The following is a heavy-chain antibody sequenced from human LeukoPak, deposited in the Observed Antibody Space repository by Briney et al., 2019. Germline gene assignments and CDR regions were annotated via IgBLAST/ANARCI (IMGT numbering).Heavy chain of an antibody. D-gene: IGHD3-10*01. CDR1: GGTFSSYA. CDR2: IIPIFGTA. Sequence: VASVKVSCKASGGTFSSYAISWVRQAPGQGLEWMGGIIPIFGTANYAQKFQGRVTITADKSTSTAYMELSSLRSEDTAVYYCARDSAMVRGGSVCWFDPWGQGTLVTVSS. V-gene: IGHV1-69*06. J-gene: IGHJ5*02. CDR3: ARDSAMVRGGSVCWFDP.